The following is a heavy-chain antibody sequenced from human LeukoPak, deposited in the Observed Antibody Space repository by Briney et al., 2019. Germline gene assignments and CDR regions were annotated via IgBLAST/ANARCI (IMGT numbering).Heavy chain of an antibody. CDR2: INKDGGEK. D-gene: IGHD6-19*01. V-gene: IGHV3-7*03. J-gene: IGHJ4*02. Sequence: GGSLRLSCAASGFTFSSYWMSWVRQAPGKGLEWVANINKDGGEKYYVDSVKGRFTISRDNAKNSLYLQMNSLRANDTAVYYCATIAVAGTGGFDYWGQGTLVTVSS. CDR1: GFTFSSYW. CDR3: ATIAVAGTGGFDY.